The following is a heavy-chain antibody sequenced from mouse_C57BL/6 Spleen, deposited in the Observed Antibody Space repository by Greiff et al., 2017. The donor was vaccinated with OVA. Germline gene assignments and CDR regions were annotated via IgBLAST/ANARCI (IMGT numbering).Heavy chain of an antibody. D-gene: IGHD1-1*02. CDR3: ASYGPWFAY. J-gene: IGHJ3*01. CDR2: IWGDGST. Sequence: VQLKESGPGLVAPSQSLSITCTVSGFSLTSYGVSWVRQPPGKGLEWLGVIWGDGSTNFHSALISRLCISKDNSKRQLIVKLNRLQTDDTATYYCASYGPWFAYWGQGTLVTVSA. CDR1: GFSLTSYG. V-gene: IGHV2-3*01.